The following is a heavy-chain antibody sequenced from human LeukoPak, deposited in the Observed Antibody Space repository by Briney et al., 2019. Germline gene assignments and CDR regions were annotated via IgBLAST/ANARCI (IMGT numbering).Heavy chain of an antibody. CDR2: INSDGSRT. D-gene: IGHD6-19*01. Sequence: GGSLRLSCAASGFTFSNYWMHWVRQAPGKGLVWVSRINSDGSRTTYADSVKGRFTISRDNAKNTLYLQMNSLRAEDTAMYYCVSATGWYQTSYYFDYWGQGTLVTVSS. V-gene: IGHV3-74*01. J-gene: IGHJ4*02. CDR1: GFTFSNYW. CDR3: VSATGWYQTSYYFDY.